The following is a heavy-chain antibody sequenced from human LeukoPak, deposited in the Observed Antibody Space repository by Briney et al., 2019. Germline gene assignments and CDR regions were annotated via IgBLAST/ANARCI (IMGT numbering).Heavy chain of an antibody. CDR2: ISSSGSTI. D-gene: IGHD3-3*01. CDR1: GLTFSSYE. Sequence: GGSLRLSCAAYGLTFSSYEMNWDRQAQGDWLEWVSYISSSGSTIFYADSVKGRFTISRDNAKNSLYLQMNSLRAEDTAVYYCARCGRMRIFGAAGRTGFDPWGQGTLVIVSS. J-gene: IGHJ5*02. CDR3: ARCGRMRIFGAAGRTGFDP. V-gene: IGHV3-48*03.